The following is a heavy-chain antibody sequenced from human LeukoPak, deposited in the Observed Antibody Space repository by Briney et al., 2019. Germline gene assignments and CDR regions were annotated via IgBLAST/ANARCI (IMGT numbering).Heavy chain of an antibody. CDR3: ARGSGYPYYFDY. D-gene: IGHD3-22*01. CDR2: IYYSGST. CDR1: GGSISSYY. Sequence: SETLSLTCAVSGGSISSYYWTWIRQPPGKGLEWIGCIYYSGSTNYNPSLKSRVTISVDTSKNQFSLKLSSVTAADTAVYYCARGSGYPYYFDYWGQGTLVTVSS. V-gene: IGHV4-59*01. J-gene: IGHJ4*02.